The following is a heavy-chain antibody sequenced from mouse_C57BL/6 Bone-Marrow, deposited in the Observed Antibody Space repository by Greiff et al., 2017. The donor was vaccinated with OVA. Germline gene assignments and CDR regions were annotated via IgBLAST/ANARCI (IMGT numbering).Heavy chain of an antibody. CDR3: ARQGIYYGSFYAMDD. CDR1: GYTFTDYN. CDR2: INPNNGGT. D-gene: IGHD2-2*01. Sequence: EVKLEESGPELVKPGASVKIPCKASGYTFTDYNMDWVKQSHGKSLEWIGDINPNNGGTIYNQKFKGKATLTVDKSSSTAYMELRSLTSEDTAVYYCARQGIYYGSFYAMDDWGQGTSVTVSS. J-gene: IGHJ4*01. V-gene: IGHV1-18*01.